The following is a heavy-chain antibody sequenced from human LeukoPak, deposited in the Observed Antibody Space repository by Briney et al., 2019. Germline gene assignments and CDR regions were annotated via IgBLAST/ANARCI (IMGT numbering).Heavy chain of an antibody. J-gene: IGHJ4*02. V-gene: IGHV4-59*01. CDR2: ISYSGST. CDR3: ARYVWGSYPTFEDY. Sequence: SETLSLTCTVSGGSISSYYWSWIRQPPGKGLEWIGYISYSGSTNYNPSLESRVTISVDTSKNQFSLKLSSVTAADTGVYYCARYVWGSYPTFEDYWGQGTLVTVSS. D-gene: IGHD3-16*02. CDR1: GGSISSYY.